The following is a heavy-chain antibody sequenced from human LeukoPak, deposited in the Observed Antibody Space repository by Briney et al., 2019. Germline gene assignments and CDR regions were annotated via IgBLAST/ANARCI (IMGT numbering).Heavy chain of an antibody. Sequence: RPSETLSLTCAVYGGSFSGYYWSWIRQPPGKGLEWIGEINHSGGTNYNPSLKSRVTISVDTSKNQFSLKLSSVTAADTAVYYCARFATVYFDYWGQGTLVTVSS. CDR2: INHSGGT. CDR3: ARFATVYFDY. J-gene: IGHJ4*02. V-gene: IGHV4-34*01. D-gene: IGHD4-17*01. CDR1: GGSFSGYY.